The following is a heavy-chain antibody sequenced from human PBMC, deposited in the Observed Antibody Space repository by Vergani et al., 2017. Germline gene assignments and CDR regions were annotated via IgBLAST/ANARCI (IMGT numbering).Heavy chain of an antibody. CDR2: IWYDGSNK. J-gene: IGHJ6*03. Sequence: VQLLESGGGLVQPGGSLRLSCAASGFTFSSYGMHWVRQAPGKGLEWVAVIWYDGSNKYYADSVKGRFTISRDNSKNTLYLQMNSLRAEDTAVYYCAKDPRRRAIFGVVIYYYYMDVWGKGTTVTVSS. D-gene: IGHD3-3*01. CDR1: GFTFSSYG. V-gene: IGHV3-33*06. CDR3: AKDPRRRAIFGVVIYYYYMDV.